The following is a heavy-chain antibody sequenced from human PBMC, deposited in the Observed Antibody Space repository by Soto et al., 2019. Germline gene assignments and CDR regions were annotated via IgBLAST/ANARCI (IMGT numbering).Heavy chain of an antibody. V-gene: IGHV3-23*01. CDR2: ISGSGTST. Sequence: GGSLRLSCAASGFTFSTFAMSWVRQAPGKGPEWVSGISGSGTSTYYADSVKGRFTISRDNSKNTLYLQMNSLRAEDTAVYYCAKTEQWLVAYFDYWGQGTLVTVSS. J-gene: IGHJ4*02. D-gene: IGHD6-19*01. CDR1: GFTFSTFA. CDR3: AKTEQWLVAYFDY.